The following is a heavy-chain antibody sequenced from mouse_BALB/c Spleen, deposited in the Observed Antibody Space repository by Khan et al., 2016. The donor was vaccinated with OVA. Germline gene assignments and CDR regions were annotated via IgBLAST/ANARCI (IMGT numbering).Heavy chain of an antibody. Sequence: VELVESGPGLVAPSQSLSITCTVSGFSLSRYNVHWVRQPPGKGLEWLGMIWGGGGTDYTSALKSRLSISKDDSKRQVFLKMNSLQTDDTAMYYCTRAYYRYDGYSAMDYWGQGTSVTVSS. CDR2: IWGGGGT. CDR1: GFSLSRYN. CDR3: TRAYYRYDGYSAMDY. V-gene: IGHV2-6-4*01. J-gene: IGHJ4*01. D-gene: IGHD2-14*01.